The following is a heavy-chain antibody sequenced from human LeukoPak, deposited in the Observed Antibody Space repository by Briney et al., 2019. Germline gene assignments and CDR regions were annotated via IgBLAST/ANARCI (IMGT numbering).Heavy chain of an antibody. CDR2: ISWNSGSI. CDR3: AKGSSGFVVDWFDP. D-gene: IGHD3-22*01. J-gene: IGHJ5*02. CDR1: GFTFDDYA. V-gene: IGHV3-9*01. Sequence: PGRSLRLSCAASGFTFDDYAMHWVRQAPGKGLGWVSGISWNSGSIGYADSVKGRFTISRDNAKNSLYLQMNSLRAEDTALYYRAKGSSGFVVDWFDPWGQGTLVTVSS.